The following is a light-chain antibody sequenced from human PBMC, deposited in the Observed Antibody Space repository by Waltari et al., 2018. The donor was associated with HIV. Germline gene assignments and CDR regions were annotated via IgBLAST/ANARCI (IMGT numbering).Light chain of an antibody. Sequence: QTVENQTPSLTVSPGGTATLTCGSPPGPVTSDQPPSWSQQKPGQAPRTLIYDATDKHAWTPARFSPSFLGGKAALTLPAAHPEDEADYYCLLSYGSVRLFGGGTRLTV. CDR1: PGPVTSDQP. J-gene: IGLJ3*02. CDR2: DAT. V-gene: IGLV7-46*01. CDR3: LLSYGSVRL.